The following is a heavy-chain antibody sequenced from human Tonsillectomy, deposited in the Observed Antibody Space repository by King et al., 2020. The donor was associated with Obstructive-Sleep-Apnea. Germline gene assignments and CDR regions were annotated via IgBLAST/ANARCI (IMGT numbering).Heavy chain of an antibody. Sequence: QLVQSGAEVRTPGASVKVSCKVSGYTLTELSMHWVRQAPGKRPEWMGRIAPDYGDIVYAQRFQGRVTLTEATSTGTAYMELSSLTSEDTAVYYCATDLAAGTPYDYWGQGTLVTVSS. J-gene: IGHJ4*02. D-gene: IGHD6-13*01. CDR3: ATDLAAGTPYDY. CDR2: IAPDYGDI. CDR1: GYTLTELS. V-gene: IGHV1-24*01.